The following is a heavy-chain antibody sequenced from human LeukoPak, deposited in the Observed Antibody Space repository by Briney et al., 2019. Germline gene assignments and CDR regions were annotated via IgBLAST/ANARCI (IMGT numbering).Heavy chain of an antibody. CDR3: ARLLAGPSSPFDL. CDR1: GFTFSSYW. V-gene: IGHV3-48*04. CDR2: ISSSGFTI. D-gene: IGHD3-3*02. J-gene: IGHJ2*01. Sequence: GGSLRLSCAASGFTFSSYWMSWVRQAPGKGLEWVSYISSSGFTIYYADSVKGRFTISRDNAKNSLFLQMNSLRAEDTAVYYCARLLAGPSSPFDLWGRGTLVTVSS.